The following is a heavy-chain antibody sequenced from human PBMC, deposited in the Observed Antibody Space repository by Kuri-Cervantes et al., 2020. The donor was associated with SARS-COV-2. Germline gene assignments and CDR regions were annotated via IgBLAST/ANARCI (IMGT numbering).Heavy chain of an antibody. CDR2: IYYSGST. V-gene: IGHV4-39*07. Sequence: SETLSLTCTVSGGSISSSSYYWGWIRQPPGKGLEWIGSIYYSGSTYYNPSLKSRVTISVDTSKNQFSLKLSSVTAADTAVYYCARDETYYYDSSGYYPLEVWGYSDYWGQGTLVTVSS. D-gene: IGHD3-22*01. CDR1: GGSISSSSYY. J-gene: IGHJ4*02. CDR3: ARDETYYYDSSGYYPLEVWGYSDY.